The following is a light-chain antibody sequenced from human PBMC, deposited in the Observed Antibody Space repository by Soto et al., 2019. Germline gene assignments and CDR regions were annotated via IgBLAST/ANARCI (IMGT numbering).Light chain of an antibody. CDR2: DVS. CDR1: SSDVGGYNY. V-gene: IGLV2-14*01. CDR3: SSYTSSSTVV. Sequence: QSALTQPASVSGSPGQSITISCTGTSSDVGGYNYVSWYQQHPGKAPKLMIHDVSNRPSGVSNRFSGAKSDNTASLTISGLQAEDEADYYCSSYTSSSTVVFGGGTKLTVL. J-gene: IGLJ2*01.